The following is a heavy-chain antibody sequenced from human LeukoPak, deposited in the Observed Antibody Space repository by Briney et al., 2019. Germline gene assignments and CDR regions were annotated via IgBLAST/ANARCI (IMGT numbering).Heavy chain of an antibody. V-gene: IGHV1-18*01. Sequence: ASVTLSFTASAYTFTLYGILWVRQAPGPGIERLGWISANNGNTNYSQKLQGRVNMTTDTSTSTAYMELRSLRSDDTAVYYCARGDSGYDFAPFDYWGQGTLVTVSS. CDR1: AYTFTLYG. CDR3: ARGDSGYDFAPFDY. J-gene: IGHJ4*02. D-gene: IGHD5-12*01. CDR2: ISANNGNT.